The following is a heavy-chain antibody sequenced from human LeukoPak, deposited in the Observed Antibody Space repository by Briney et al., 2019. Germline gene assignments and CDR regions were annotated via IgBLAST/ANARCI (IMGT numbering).Heavy chain of an antibody. J-gene: IGHJ6*03. CDR1: GGSFSGYY. V-gene: IGHV4-34*01. CDR2: INRSGST. CDR3: ATASSYSGYYYYYMDV. Sequence: SETLSLTCAVYGGSFSGYYWSWIRQPPGKGLEWIGEINRSGSTNYNPSLKSRVTISVDTSKNQFSLKLSSATAADTAVYYCATASSYSGYYYYYMDVWGKGTTVTVSS. D-gene: IGHD1-26*01.